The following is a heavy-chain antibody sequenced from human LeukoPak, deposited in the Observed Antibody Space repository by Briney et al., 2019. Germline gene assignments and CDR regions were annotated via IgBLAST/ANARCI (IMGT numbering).Heavy chain of an antibody. CDR1: GYSISSGYY. V-gene: IGHV4-38-2*02. CDR2: IYHSGST. CDR3: ARGYSSSPNNWFDP. Sequence: SETLSLTCTVSGYSISSGYYWGWIRQPPGKGLEWIGSIYHSGSTYYNPSLKSRVTISVDTSKNQFSLKLSSVTAADTAVYYCARGYSSSPNNWFDPWGQGTLVTVSS. J-gene: IGHJ5*02. D-gene: IGHD6-6*01.